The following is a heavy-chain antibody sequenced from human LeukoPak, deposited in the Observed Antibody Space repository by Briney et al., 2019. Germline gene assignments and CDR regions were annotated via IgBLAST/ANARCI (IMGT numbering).Heavy chain of an antibody. CDR3: AKERPGVVIFDY. V-gene: IGHV3-30*18. CDR2: ISYDGSNK. CDR1: GFTFSSYG. Sequence: GGSLRLSCAASGFTFSSYGMHWVRQAPGKGLEWVAVISYDGSNKYYADSVKGRFTISRDNSKNTLYLQMNSLRAEDTAVYYCAKERPGVVIFDYWGQGTLVTVSS. D-gene: IGHD3-3*01. J-gene: IGHJ4*02.